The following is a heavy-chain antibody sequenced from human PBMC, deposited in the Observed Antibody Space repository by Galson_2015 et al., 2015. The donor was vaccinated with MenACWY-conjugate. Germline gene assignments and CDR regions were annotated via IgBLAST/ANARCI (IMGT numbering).Heavy chain of an antibody. CDR1: GFTFGSYW. D-gene: IGHD4-11*01. J-gene: IGHJ5*02. CDR2: IDRAGSST. Sequence: SLRLSCAASGFTFGSYWMHWVRHVPGKGLVWVSRIDRAGSSTTYADSVKGRFTISRDNAKNTLYLQMNSLRAEDTAVYYCARDRKGPTVPLPSTWFAPWAREPRLSSPQ. V-gene: IGHV3-74*01. CDR3: ARDRKGPTVPLPSTWFAP.